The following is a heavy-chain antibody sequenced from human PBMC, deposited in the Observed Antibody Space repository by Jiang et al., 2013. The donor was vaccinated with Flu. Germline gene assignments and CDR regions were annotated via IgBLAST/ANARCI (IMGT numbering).Heavy chain of an antibody. Sequence: VQLLESGGGVVQPGRSLRLSCEVSGNMFSVYGMHWVRQAPGKGLEWVAFIWNDGNRKFYEDSVKGRFTISRDNSKNTLYLEMNSLRVEDTALYYCVKGGVSFRESFDDWGQGTLVTVSS. V-gene: IGHV3-30*02. CDR2: IWNDGNRK. CDR3: VKGGVSFRESFDD. J-gene: IGHJ4*02. CDR1: GNMFSVYG.